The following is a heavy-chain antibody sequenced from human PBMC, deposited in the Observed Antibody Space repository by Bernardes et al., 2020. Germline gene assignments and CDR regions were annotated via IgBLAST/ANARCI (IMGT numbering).Heavy chain of an antibody. CDR3: ARGRYSSGFEDFDY. CDR2: MNPNSGNT. V-gene: IGHV1-8*01. D-gene: IGHD6-19*01. Sequence: ASVKVSCKASGYTFTNYDINWVRQATGKGLEWMGWMNPNSGNTGYAQKFQGRVTMTRNTSISTAYMELSSLRSEDTAVYYCARGRYSSGFEDFDYWGQGTLLTVSS. J-gene: IGHJ4*02. CDR1: GYTFTNYD.